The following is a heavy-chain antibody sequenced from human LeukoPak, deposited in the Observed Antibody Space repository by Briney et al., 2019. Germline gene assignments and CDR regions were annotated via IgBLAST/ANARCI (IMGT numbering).Heavy chain of an antibody. CDR3: AREGFPRGYHP. V-gene: IGHV3-21*01. CDR2: ISSSSSYI. CDR1: GLTFNSCA. Sequence: GGSLRLSCAASGLTFNSCAVSWVRQAPGKGLEWVSSISSSSSYIYYADSVKGRFTISRDNAKNSLYLQMNSLRAEDTAVYYCAREGFPRGYHPWGQGTLVTVSS. J-gene: IGHJ4*02. D-gene: IGHD2-2*01.